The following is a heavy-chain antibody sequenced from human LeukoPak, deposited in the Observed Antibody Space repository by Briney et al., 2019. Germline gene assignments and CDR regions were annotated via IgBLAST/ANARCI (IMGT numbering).Heavy chain of an antibody. Sequence: ASVKVSCKASGYTFTGYYMHWVRQAPGQGLEWMGWINTNTGNPTYAQGFTGRFVFSLDTSVSTAYLQISSLKAEDTAVYYCARVGPTVTTDYWGQGTLVTVSS. V-gene: IGHV7-4-1*02. CDR3: ARVGPTVTTDY. J-gene: IGHJ4*02. D-gene: IGHD4-17*01. CDR2: INTNTGNP. CDR1: GYTFTGYY.